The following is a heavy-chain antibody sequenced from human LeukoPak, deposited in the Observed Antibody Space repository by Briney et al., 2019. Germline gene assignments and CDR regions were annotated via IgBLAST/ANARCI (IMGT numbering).Heavy chain of an antibody. CDR1: GYTFTSYY. D-gene: IGHD3-10*01. J-gene: IGHJ6*03. Sequence: ASVKVSCKASGYTFTSYYMHWVRQAPGQGLEWMGIINPSGGSTSYAQKFQGRATMTRDTSTSTVYMELSSLRSEDTAVYYCATRVRGVIAAGNYYYYYMDVWGKGTTVTVSS. CDR2: INPSGGST. CDR3: ATRVRGVIAAGNYYYYYMDV. V-gene: IGHV1-46*03.